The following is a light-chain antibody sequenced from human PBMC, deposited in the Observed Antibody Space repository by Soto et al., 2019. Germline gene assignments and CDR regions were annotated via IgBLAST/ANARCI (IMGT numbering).Light chain of an antibody. CDR1: SSNIGSNY. CDR2: SNN. Sequence: QSVLTQPPSASGTPGQRVTISCSGSSSNIGSNYVYWYQQLPGTAPKLLIYSNNQRPSGVPDRFSGSKSGTSASLAISGLRAGGGGDYYCGGWGERLRGPGFGGGTKVTVL. V-gene: IGLV1-47*02. CDR3: GGWGERLRGPG. J-gene: IGLJ2*01.